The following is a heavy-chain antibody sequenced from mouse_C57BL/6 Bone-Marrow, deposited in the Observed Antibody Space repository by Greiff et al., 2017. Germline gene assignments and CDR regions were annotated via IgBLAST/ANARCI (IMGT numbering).Heavy chain of an antibody. D-gene: IGHD1-1*01. J-gene: IGHJ3*01. CDR1: GYTFTSYG. CDR3: ARSDYYGSSWFAY. Sequence: QVQLKESGAELARPGASVKLSCKASGYTFTSYGISWVKQRTGQGLEWIGEIYPRSGNTYYNEKFKGKATLTADKSSSTACMELRSLTSEDSAVYFCARSDYYGSSWFAYWGQGTLVTVSA. V-gene: IGHV1-81*01. CDR2: IYPRSGNT.